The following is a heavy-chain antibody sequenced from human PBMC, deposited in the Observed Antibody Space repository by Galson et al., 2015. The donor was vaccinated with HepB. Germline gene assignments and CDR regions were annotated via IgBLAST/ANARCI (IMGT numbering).Heavy chain of an antibody. CDR1: GYTFTSYG. CDR2: ISAYNGNT. CDR3: ARDNSHYDILTGPPDY. D-gene: IGHD3-9*01. J-gene: IGHJ4*02. Sequence: SVKVSCKASGYTFTSYGISWVRQAPGQGLEWMGWISAYNGNTNYAQKLQGRVTMTTDTSTSTAYMELRSLRSDDTAVYYCARDNSHYDILTGPPDYWGQGTLVTVSS. V-gene: IGHV1-18*04.